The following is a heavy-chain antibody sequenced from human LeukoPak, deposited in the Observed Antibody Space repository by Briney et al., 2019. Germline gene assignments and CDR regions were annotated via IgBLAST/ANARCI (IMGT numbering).Heavy chain of an antibody. D-gene: IGHD3-10*01. J-gene: IGHJ6*03. Sequence: SETLSLTCTVSGGSISSGSHYWTWIRQPAGKGLEYIGRVYSSGSTDSNPSLRSRRTMSVDTSKNQLSLKLTSVTAADTAVYYCARLGRFGALLPYYYYMDVWGKGTTVTVSS. CDR1: GGSISSGSHY. CDR3: ARLGRFGALLPYYYYMDV. CDR2: VYSSGST. V-gene: IGHV4-61*02.